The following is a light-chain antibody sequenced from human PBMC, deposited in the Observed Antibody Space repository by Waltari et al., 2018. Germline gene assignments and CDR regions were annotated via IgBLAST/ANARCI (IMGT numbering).Light chain of an antibody. CDR3: QQYYAYPLT. CDR1: QDIGTY. V-gene: IGKV1-8*01. Sequence: AIRITQSPSSLSASTADRVTITCRSNQDIGTYLAWYQQTPGKAPRLLLHGASTLQTGVPSRFSGSGSGTDFNITIACLQSEDFVTYFCQQYYAYPLTFGGGTKVEMK. J-gene: IGKJ4*01. CDR2: GAS.